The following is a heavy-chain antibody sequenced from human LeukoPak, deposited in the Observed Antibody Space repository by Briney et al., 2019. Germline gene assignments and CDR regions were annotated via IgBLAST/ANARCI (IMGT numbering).Heavy chain of an antibody. V-gene: IGHV3-30-3*01. J-gene: IGHJ4*02. CDR1: GFTFSSYA. Sequence: GRSLRLSCAASGFTFSSYAMHWVRQAPGKGLEWVAVISYDGSNKYYADSVKGRFTISRDNSKNSLYLQMTSLRAEDTAVYYCARDVRYYDSSGYYYYFDYWGQGTLVTVSS. D-gene: IGHD3-22*01. CDR2: ISYDGSNK. CDR3: ARDVRYYDSSGYYYYFDY.